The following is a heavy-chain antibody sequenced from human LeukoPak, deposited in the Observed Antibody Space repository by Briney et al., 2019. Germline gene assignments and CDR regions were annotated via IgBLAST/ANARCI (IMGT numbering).Heavy chain of an antibody. Sequence: SLRLSCAASGFTFDDYAMHWVRQAPGKGLEWVSGISWNSGSIGYADSVKGRFTISRDNAKNSLYLQMNSLRAEDTALYYCAKDHSFYDAFDIWGQGTMVTVSS. CDR3: AKDHSFYDAFDI. CDR1: GFTFDDYA. D-gene: IGHD2/OR15-2a*01. CDR2: ISWNSGSI. V-gene: IGHV3-9*01. J-gene: IGHJ3*02.